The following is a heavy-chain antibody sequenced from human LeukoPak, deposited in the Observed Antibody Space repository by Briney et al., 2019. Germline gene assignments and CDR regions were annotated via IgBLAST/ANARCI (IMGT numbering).Heavy chain of an antibody. J-gene: IGHJ4*02. CDR2: IYYSGST. D-gene: IGHD6-19*01. V-gene: IGHV4-30-4*08. CDR3: AREGRIAVAGLFDY. CDR1: GGSISSGDYY. Sequence: SETLSLTXTVSGGSISSGDYYWSWIRQPPGKGLEWIGYIYYSGSTYYNPSLKSRVTISVDTSKNQFSLKLSSVTAADTAVYYCAREGRIAVAGLFDYWGQGTLVTVSS.